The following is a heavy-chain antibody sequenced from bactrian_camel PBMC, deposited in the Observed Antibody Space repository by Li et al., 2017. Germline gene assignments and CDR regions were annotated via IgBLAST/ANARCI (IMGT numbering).Heavy chain of an antibody. D-gene: IGHD6*01. J-gene: IGHJ4*01. V-gene: IGHV3-1*01. Sequence: DVQLVVSGGGSVQAGGSLRLSCAASGYTNLRYCMGWFRQSPGKGLEWVSTISWSDDSTNYADSMKARFTISRDNANNTVYLQMNSLKSEDTALYYCITGTFAVWGQGTQVTVS. CDR1: GYTNLRYC. CDR3: ITGTFAV. CDR2: ISWSDDST.